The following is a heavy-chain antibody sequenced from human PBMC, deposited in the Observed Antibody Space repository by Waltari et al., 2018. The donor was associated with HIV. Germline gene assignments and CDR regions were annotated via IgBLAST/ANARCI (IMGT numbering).Heavy chain of an antibody. J-gene: IGHJ5*02. Sequence: QVTLKESGPVLVKPTETLTLTCTVSGFSLSNVKMGVSWIRQPPGKALEWLAHIFSNDEKSYSTSLESRLTISKDTSKSQVVLTMTNMDPVDTAIYYCARILGEYSSPYNWFDPWGQGTLVTVSS. V-gene: IGHV2-26*01. D-gene: IGHD6-6*01. CDR2: IFSNDEK. CDR1: GFSLSNVKMG. CDR3: ARILGEYSSPYNWFDP.